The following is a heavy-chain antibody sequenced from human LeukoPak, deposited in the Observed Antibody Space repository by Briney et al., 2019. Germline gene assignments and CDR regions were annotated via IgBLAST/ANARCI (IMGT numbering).Heavy chain of an antibody. J-gene: IGHJ3*02. CDR2: IWYDGSNQ. CDR1: GFTFSSYV. D-gene: IGHD1-1*01. CDR3: AKEYSQGNDVPAFDI. Sequence: PGRSLRLSCAASGFTFSSYVMHWVRQAPGKGLEWVAVIWYDGSNQIYADSVKGRFTISRDNSKNTLYLQMNSLRAEDTAVYYCAKEYSQGNDVPAFDIWGQGTMVTVS. V-gene: IGHV3-33*06.